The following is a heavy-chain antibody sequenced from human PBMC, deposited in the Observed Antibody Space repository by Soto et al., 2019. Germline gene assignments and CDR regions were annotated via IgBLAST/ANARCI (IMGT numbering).Heavy chain of an antibody. D-gene: IGHD1-26*01. CDR1: GGTFSSYT. Sequence: QVQLVQSGAEVKKPGSSVKVSCTASGGTFSSYTISWVRQAPGQGLEWMGRIIHILGIANYAQKFQGRVTITADKSTSTANMELSSPRAEDTAGYYCARVGNDAFDIWGQGTMVTVSS. CDR2: IIHILGIA. J-gene: IGHJ3*02. CDR3: ARVGNDAFDI. V-gene: IGHV1-69*02.